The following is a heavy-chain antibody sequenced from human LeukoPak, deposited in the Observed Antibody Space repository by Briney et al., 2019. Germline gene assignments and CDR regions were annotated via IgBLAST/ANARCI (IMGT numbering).Heavy chain of an antibody. CDR1: GDSISTGTYY. J-gene: IGHJ4*02. CDR3: AREGSGYDLRPYYFDY. D-gene: IGHD5-12*01. V-gene: IGHV4-61*09. Sequence: TPSETLSLTCTVSGDSISTGTYYWSWIRQPAGKGLEWIGQIMIGGNTDYNPSLKSRLTISLDTSKNQFSLKLNSMTAADTAVYYCAREGSGYDLRPYYFDYWGQGTLVTVSS. CDR2: IMIGGNT.